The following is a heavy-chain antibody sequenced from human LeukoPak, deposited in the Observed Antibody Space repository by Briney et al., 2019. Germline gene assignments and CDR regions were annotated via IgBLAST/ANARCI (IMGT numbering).Heavy chain of an antibody. Sequence: GGSLRLSCAASGFTFSSYGMHWVRQAPGKGLEWVAVISYDGSNKYYADSVKGRFTISRENSKNTLYLQMNSLRAEDTAVYYCAKTYFDFYYYYYSMDVWGQGTTVTVSS. D-gene: IGHD3-9*01. V-gene: IGHV3-30*18. J-gene: IGHJ6*02. CDR2: ISYDGSNK. CDR1: GFTFSSYG. CDR3: AKTYFDFYYYYYSMDV.